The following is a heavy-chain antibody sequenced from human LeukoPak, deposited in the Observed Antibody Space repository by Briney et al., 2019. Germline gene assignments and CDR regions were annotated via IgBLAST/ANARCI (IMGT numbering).Heavy chain of an antibody. CDR3: ARVQDYGDFFDY. J-gene: IGHJ4*02. Sequence: ASVKVSCKASGYNFITYGITWVRQAPGQGLEWMGWISAYNGNSNYAENLQGRVTMTTDTSTSTAYLELRSLRSDDTAVYYCARVQDYGDFFDYWGQGTLVTVSS. CDR1: GYNFITYG. D-gene: IGHD4-17*01. CDR2: ISAYNGNS. V-gene: IGHV1-18*01.